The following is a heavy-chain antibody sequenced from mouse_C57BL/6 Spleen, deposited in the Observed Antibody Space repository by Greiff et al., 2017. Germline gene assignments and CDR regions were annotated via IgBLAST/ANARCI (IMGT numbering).Heavy chain of an antibody. CDR3: ARSDGYYGDYAMDY. CDR1: GYTFTSYW. J-gene: IGHJ4*01. D-gene: IGHD2-3*01. V-gene: IGHV1-69*01. Sequence: VQLQQPGAELVMPGASVKLSCKASGYTFTSYWMHWVKQRPGQGLEWIGEIDPSDSYTNYNQKFKGKSTLTVDKSSSTAYMQLSSLTSEDSAVYYCARSDGYYGDYAMDYWGQGTSVTVSS. CDR2: IDPSDSYT.